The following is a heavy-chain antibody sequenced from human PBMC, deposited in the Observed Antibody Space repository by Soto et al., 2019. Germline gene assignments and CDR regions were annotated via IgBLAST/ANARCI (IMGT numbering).Heavy chain of an antibody. V-gene: IGHV4-59*11. D-gene: IGHD7-27*01. Sequence: QVQLQESGPGLVKPSETLSLTCTVSGGSISNHYWSWIRQPPGKGLEWIGYIYYNGNTNYNPSLKGRVTMSVDTSKNQISLKLSSVTAADTAVFYCTRANWYSENWGQGTLVTVSS. CDR2: IYYNGNT. CDR3: TRANWYSEN. J-gene: IGHJ4*02. CDR1: GGSISNHY.